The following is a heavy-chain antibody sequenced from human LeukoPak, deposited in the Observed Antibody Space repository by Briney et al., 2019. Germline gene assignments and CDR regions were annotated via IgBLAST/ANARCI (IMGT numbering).Heavy chain of an antibody. CDR1: GYTFTGYY. CDR3: ARGGIAMVRGPTYYGMDV. CDR2: INPNSGGT. Sequence: ASVKVSCKASGYTFTGYYMHWVRQAPGQGLEWMGWINPNSGGTNYAQKFQGRVTMTTDTSTSTAYMELRSLRSDDTAVYYCARGGIAMVRGPTYYGMDVWGQGTTVTVSS. J-gene: IGHJ6*02. D-gene: IGHD3-10*01. V-gene: IGHV1-2*02.